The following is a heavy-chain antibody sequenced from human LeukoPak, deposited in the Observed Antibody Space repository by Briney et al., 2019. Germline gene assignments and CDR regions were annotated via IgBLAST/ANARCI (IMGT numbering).Heavy chain of an antibody. J-gene: IGHJ4*02. CDR2: IYTSGYT. D-gene: IGHD3-3*01. CDR1: GGSISSYY. CDR3: ARVHKDWLYIKYYFDY. Sequence: KASETLSLTCTVSGGSISSYYWSWIRQPAGKGLEWVGRIYTSGYTNYNPSLKSRVTISVDKSKNQFSLKLSSVTAADTAVYYCARVHKDWLYIKYYFDYWGQGTLVTVSS. V-gene: IGHV4-4*07.